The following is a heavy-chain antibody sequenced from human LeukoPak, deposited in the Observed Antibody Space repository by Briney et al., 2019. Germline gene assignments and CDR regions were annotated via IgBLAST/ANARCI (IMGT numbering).Heavy chain of an antibody. CDR2: ISNNGGYT. Sequence: PGGSLRLSCAASGFTFSSSAMSWVRQAPGKGLEWVSAISNNGGYTYYADSVQGRFTISRDNSKSTLCLQMNSLRAEDTAVYYCARRTGSYYDSSGYPDYWGQGTLVTVSS. V-gene: IGHV3-23*01. CDR3: ARRTGSYYDSSGYPDY. CDR1: GFTFSSSA. J-gene: IGHJ4*02. D-gene: IGHD3-22*01.